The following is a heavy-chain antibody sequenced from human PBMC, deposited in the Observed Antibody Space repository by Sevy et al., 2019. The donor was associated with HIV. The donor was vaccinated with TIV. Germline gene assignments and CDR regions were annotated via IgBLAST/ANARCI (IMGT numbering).Heavy chain of an antibody. V-gene: IGHV1-2*02. CDR1: GYTFTGHY. J-gene: IGHJ3*02. Sequence: ASVKVSCKASGYTFTGHYMHWVRQAPGQGLEWMGWINPNSGSTDYAQKFQGRVTLTRDTSISTAYLELSRLTSDDTAVYYCARVFPYCSGGSCYSAYDAFDIWGQGTMVPVSS. D-gene: IGHD2-15*01. CDR3: ARVFPYCSGGSCYSAYDAFDI. CDR2: INPNSGST.